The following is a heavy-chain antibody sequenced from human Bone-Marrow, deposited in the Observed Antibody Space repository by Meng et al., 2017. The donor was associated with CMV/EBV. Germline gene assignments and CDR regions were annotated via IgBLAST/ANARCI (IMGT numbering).Heavy chain of an antibody. CDR3: AIVFHRWDSSGYNDY. J-gene: IGHJ4*02. Sequence: ASVKVSCKASGYTFTSYYMHWVRQAPGQGLELMGIINPSGGSTSYAQKFQGRVTMNRDTHTSTVYMELSSLRSEDTAVYYCAIVFHRWDSSGYNDYWGQGTLVTVSS. CDR1: GYTFTSYY. CDR2: INPSGGST. D-gene: IGHD3-22*01. V-gene: IGHV1-46*01.